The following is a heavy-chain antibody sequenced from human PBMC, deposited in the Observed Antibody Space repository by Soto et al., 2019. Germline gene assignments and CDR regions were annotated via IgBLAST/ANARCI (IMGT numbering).Heavy chain of an antibody. D-gene: IGHD2-15*01. CDR3: TTGGVVVVVAANRAGRSNWFAP. CDR2: IKSKTDGGTT. J-gene: IGHJ5*02. V-gene: IGHV3-15*07. Sequence: EVQLVESGGGLVKPGGSLRLSCAASGFTFSNAWMNWVRQAPGKGLEWVGRIKSKTDGGTTDYAAPVKGRFTISRDDSKNTLYLQMNSLKTEDTAVYYCTTGGVVVVVAANRAGRSNWFAPWGQGTLVTVSS. CDR1: GFTFSNAW.